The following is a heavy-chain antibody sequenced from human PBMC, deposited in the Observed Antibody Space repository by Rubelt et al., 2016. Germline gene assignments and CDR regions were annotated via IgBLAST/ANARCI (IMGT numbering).Heavy chain of an antibody. Sequence: EVQLVQSGAEVKKPGESLKISCKGSGYSFTSYWIGWVRQMPGKGLEWMGIIYPGDSDTRYSPSFQGQGPISADKSTSPAYLQWSSLKAADTAMYYWARVTTVTNDNWFDPWGQGTLVTVSS. CDR1: GYSFTSYW. D-gene: IGHD4-17*01. CDR3: ARVTTVTNDNWFDP. CDR2: IYPGDSDT. V-gene: IGHV5-51*01. J-gene: IGHJ5*02.